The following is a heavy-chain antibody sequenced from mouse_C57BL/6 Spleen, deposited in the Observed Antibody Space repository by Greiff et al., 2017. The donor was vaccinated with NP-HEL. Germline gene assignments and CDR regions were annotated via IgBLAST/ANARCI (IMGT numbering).Heavy chain of an antibody. D-gene: IGHD2-1*01. CDR1: GFTFSDYG. Sequence: EVMLVESGGGLVKPGGSLKLSCAASGFTFSDYGMHWVRQAPEKGLEWVAYISSGSSTIYYADTVKGRFTISRDNAKNTLCLQMTRLRSEDTAMYYCARDGNYFFDYWGQGTTLTVSS. V-gene: IGHV5-17*01. J-gene: IGHJ2*01. CDR2: ISSGSSTI. CDR3: ARDGNYFFDY.